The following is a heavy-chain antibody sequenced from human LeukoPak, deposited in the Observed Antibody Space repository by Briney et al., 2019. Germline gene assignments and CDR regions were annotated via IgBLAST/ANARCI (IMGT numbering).Heavy chain of an antibody. V-gene: IGHV3-30*02. CDR2: IRYDGSNK. Sequence: GGSLRLSCAASGFTFNIYGMSWVRQAPGKGLEWVAFIRYDGSNKYYADSVKGRFTISRDNSKNTLYLQMNSLRPEDTAVYYCAKDSKRWKTYYYEAGSYYFDYWGQGTRVTVSS. CDR3: AKDSKRWKTYYYEAGSYYFDY. CDR1: GFTFNIYG. J-gene: IGHJ4*02. D-gene: IGHD3-10*01.